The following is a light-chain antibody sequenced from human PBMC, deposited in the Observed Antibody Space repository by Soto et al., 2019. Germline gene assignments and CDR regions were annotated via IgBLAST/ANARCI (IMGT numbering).Light chain of an antibody. Sequence: EIVLTQSPARRSLSPGERATLSCRASQSVSSHLAWYQQKPGQSPRLLIYDASNRATGIPARFSGSGSGADFTLTISSLEPEDFAFYFCQQRSHWPTFGQGTKVDIK. J-gene: IGKJ1*01. CDR2: DAS. V-gene: IGKV3-11*01. CDR1: QSVSSH. CDR3: QQRSHWPT.